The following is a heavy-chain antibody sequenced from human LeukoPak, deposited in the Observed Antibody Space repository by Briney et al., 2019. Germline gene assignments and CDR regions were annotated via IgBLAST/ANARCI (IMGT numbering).Heavy chain of an antibody. J-gene: IGHJ3*02. V-gene: IGHV1-69*13. CDR1: GGTFSSHA. D-gene: IGHD1-26*01. Sequence: SVKVSCKASGGTFSSHAISWVRQAPGQGLQWMGGIISIFGTANYAQDFLGRVTITADESTSTAYMELSSLRSEDTAVYYCATEWADAFDIWGQGTMVSVSS. CDR3: ATEWADAFDI. CDR2: IISIFGTA.